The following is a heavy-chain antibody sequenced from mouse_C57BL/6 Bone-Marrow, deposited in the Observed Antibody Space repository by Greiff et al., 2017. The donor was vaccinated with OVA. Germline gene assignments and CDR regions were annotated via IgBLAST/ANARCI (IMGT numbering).Heavy chain of an antibody. CDR3: ARHYYGSSFQMDY. CDR2: IWSDGST. CDR1: GFSLTSYG. J-gene: IGHJ4*01. D-gene: IGHD1-1*01. Sequence: QVQLQQSGPGLVAPSQSLSITCTVSGFSLTSYGVHWVRQPPGKGLEWLVVIWSDGSTTYNSALKSRLSISKDNSKSQVFLKMNSLQTDDTAMYYCARHYYGSSFQMDYWGQGTSVTVSS. V-gene: IGHV2-6-1*01.